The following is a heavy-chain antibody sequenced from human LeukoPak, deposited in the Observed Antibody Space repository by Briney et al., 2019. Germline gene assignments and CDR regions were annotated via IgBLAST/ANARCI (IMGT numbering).Heavy chain of an antibody. J-gene: IGHJ5*01. CDR3: ARESGLTGNWLDS. Sequence: ASVKVSCKASGYSFTTHDISWVRQSTGQGLEWMGWMNPNSGKSGYAQKFQGRVTMTRDTSISTVYMELSSLGSDDTAVYYCARESGLTGNWLDSWGRGTLVIVSS. V-gene: IGHV1-8*01. D-gene: IGHD5-12*01. CDR1: GYSFTTHD. CDR2: MNPNSGKS.